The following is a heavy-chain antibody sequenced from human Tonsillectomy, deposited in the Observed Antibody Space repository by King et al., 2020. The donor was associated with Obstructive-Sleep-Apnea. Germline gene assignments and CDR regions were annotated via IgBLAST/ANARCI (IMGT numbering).Heavy chain of an antibody. Sequence: QLVQSGAEVKKLGESLRISCKGSGYSFTTYWITWVRQMPGKGLEWMGRIDPSDSYTNYSPSFQGHVTISADKSISTAYLQWSSLKASDTAMYYCARGGYTSSSIGYWGHGTLVTVSS. V-gene: IGHV5-10-1*01. CDR2: IDPSDSYT. CDR1: GYSFTTYW. J-gene: IGHJ4*01. CDR3: ARGGYTSSSIGY. D-gene: IGHD6-6*01.